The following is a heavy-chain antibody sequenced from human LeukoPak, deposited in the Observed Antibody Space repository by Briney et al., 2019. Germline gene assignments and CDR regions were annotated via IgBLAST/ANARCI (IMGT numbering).Heavy chain of an antibody. J-gene: IGHJ4*02. CDR2: INHSGST. CDR3: ARGGIVGATTFDFDY. Sequence: SETLSLTCAVYGGSFSGCYWSWIRQPPGKGLEWIGEINHSGSTNYNPSLKSRVTISVDTSKNQFSLKLSSVTAADTAVYYCARGGIVGATTFDFDYWGQGTLVTVSS. CDR1: GGSFSGCY. D-gene: IGHD1-26*01. V-gene: IGHV4-34*01.